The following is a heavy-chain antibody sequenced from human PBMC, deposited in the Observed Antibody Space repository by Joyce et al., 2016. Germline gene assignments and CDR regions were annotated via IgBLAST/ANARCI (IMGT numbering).Heavy chain of an antibody. CDR2: ITRGSSGSPYI. D-gene: IGHD6-19*01. J-gene: IGHJ4*02. CDR3: ARGRLAEGALYFDY. CDR1: FFTFTSYP. V-gene: IGHV3-21*01. Sequence: DVQLVESGGGLVKPGGSLRLSCFFTFTSYPMHWVRQAPGKGLEWVSAITRGSSGSPYIYYADSLKGRFTITRDNAKNSLFLQMNSLRAEDTAVYYCARGRLAEGALYFDYWGQGTLVTVSS.